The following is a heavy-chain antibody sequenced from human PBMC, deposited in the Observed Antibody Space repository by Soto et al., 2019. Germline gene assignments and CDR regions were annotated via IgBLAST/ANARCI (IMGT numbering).Heavy chain of an antibody. V-gene: IGHV4-61*08. D-gene: IGHD6-19*01. CDR3: AKDTGWPDNWFDP. CDR2: IYHTGTT. J-gene: IGHJ5*02. Sequence: SETLSLTCTVSGASANSSGDYWSWLRQPPGKGLEWIGYIYHTGTTNYSPSLKGRVTMSLDMSKNQVSLILNSVTAADTAVYYCAKDTGWPDNWFDPWGQGTLVTVSS. CDR1: GASANSSGDY.